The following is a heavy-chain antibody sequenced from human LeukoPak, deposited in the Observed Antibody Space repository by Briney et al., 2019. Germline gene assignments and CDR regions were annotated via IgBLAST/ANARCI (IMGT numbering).Heavy chain of an antibody. CDR3: GRDPSNTSGWYAWVDY. J-gene: IGHJ4*02. V-gene: IGHV1-18*01. Sequence: GASVMVSCKASGFAFNRYGITWVRQAPGQGLEWMGWISAFNGDTKYEQKVQGGVTMTTDASTSTAYMELRSLRSDDTAVYYCGRDPSNTSGWYAWVDYWGQGTLVTVSS. CDR1: GFAFNRYG. D-gene: IGHD6-13*01. CDR2: ISAFNGDT.